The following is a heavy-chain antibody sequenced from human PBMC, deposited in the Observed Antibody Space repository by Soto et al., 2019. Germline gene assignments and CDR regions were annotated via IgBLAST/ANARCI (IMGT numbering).Heavy chain of an antibody. CDR1: GFTFSSYG. CDR3: LAYYYGSGSLRGLDY. Sequence: QVQLVESGGGVVQPGRSLRLSCAASGFTFSSYGMHWVRQAPGKGLEWVAVISYDGSNKYYADSVKGRFTISRDNSKNTLYLQMNSLRAEVTAVYYCLAYYYGSGSLRGLDYWGQGTLVTVSS. V-gene: IGHV3-30*03. J-gene: IGHJ4*02. CDR2: ISYDGSNK. D-gene: IGHD3-10*01.